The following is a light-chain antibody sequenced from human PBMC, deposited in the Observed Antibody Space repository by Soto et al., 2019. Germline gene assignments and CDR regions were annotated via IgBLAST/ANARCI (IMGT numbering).Light chain of an antibody. V-gene: IGKV3-15*01. CDR3: LQYNDGRPWT. CDR2: RAS. CDR1: QSVNSN. Sequence: MVFSPVQGTLTIPSRGRPTLSYRASQSVNSNLAWYQHKPGQTPRLLLYRASTRATGIPVRFSASGSGTELTLTITSLQSEDFAVYYCLQYNDGRPWTFGPGTKVDIK. J-gene: IGKJ1*01.